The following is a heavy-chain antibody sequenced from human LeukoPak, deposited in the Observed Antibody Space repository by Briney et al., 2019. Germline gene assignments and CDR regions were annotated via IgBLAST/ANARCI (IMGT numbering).Heavy chain of an antibody. V-gene: IGHV3-21*06. Sequence: GGSLRLSCAASGFTFSSFGMNWVRQAPGKGLEWVSSISRNSRYIYYADSMRGRFTISRDNAKNSLYLQMNSLKPEDTAVYYCARVAEAAAFDSWGQGTLVTVSS. CDR2: ISRNSRYI. J-gene: IGHJ4*02. CDR1: GFTFSSFG. D-gene: IGHD6-13*01. CDR3: ARVAEAAAFDS.